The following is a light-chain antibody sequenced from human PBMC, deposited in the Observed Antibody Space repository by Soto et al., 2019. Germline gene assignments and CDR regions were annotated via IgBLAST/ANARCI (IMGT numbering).Light chain of an antibody. CDR2: DAS. CDR3: QQFKDYVWT. J-gene: IGKJ1*01. Sequence: PSTLSASVGDRITITCRASQSIGTWLAWYQHRPGEGPKLLIHDASSLESGVPSRFSGSGSGTEFTLTISSLQPDDFATYYCQQFKDYVWTFGQGTKVDIK. V-gene: IGKV1-5*01. CDR1: QSIGTW.